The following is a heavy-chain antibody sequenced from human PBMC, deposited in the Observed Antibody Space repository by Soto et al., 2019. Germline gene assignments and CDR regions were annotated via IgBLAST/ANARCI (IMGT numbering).Heavy chain of an antibody. CDR2: IYWNDDE. V-gene: IGHV2-5*01. Sequence: SGPTLVNPTQTLTLTCTFSGFSLSSSGVGVGWIRQPPGKALEWLALIYWNDDEHYSPSLKSRLTITKDTSKNQVVLTLANMDPVDTATYYCAHTPGYGDYDFYYFGMDVWGQGTPVTVSS. J-gene: IGHJ6*02. CDR1: GFSLSSSGVG. D-gene: IGHD4-17*01. CDR3: AHTPGYGDYDFYYFGMDV.